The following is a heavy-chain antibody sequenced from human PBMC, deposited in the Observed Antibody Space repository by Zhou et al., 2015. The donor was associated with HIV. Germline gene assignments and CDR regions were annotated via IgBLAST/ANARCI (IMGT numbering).Heavy chain of an antibody. CDR1: GFNFRSYG. J-gene: IGHJ4*02. D-gene: IGHD2-15*01. CDR2: IWYDGSNK. CDR3: AKITGSGYCSGGSCYRFDY. V-gene: IGHV3-33*03. Sequence: QVQLVESGGGVVQPGRSLRLSCAASGFNFRSYGMHWVRQAPGKGLEWVAVIWYDGSNKYYADSLKGRFTISRDNSKNTLFLQMNSLRVEDTAFYYCAKITGSGYCSGGSCYRFDYWGQGTLVTVSS.